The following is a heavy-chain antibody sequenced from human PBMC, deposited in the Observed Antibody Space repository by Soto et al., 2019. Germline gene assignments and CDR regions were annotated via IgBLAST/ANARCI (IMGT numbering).Heavy chain of an antibody. D-gene: IGHD3-3*01. V-gene: IGHV4-30-2*01. Sequence: KTSETLSLTCAVSGGSISSGGYSWSWIRQPPGKGLEWIGYIHHSGSTYYNPSLKSRVTISVDRSKNQFSLKLSSVTAADTAMYYRARGSVDFWSGSQTGNWFDPWRQGTLVTVSS. CDR3: ARGSVDFWSGSQTGNWFDP. CDR2: IHHSGST. J-gene: IGHJ5*02. CDR1: GGSISSGGYS.